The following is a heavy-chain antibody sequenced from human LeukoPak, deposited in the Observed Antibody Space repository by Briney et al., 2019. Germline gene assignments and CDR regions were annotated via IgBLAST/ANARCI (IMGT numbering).Heavy chain of an antibody. CDR1: GFAFSSYG. V-gene: IGHV3-23*01. Sequence: GGSLRLSCAASGFAFSSYGMHWVRQAPGKGLEWVSAIRGSGGTTYYADSVKGRFTISRDNSKNTLFLQMNSLRAEDTAVYYCAKDPHCTGTSCPPNWGQGTLVTVSS. CDR3: AKDPHCTGTSCPPN. CDR2: IRGSGGTT. J-gene: IGHJ4*02. D-gene: IGHD2-2*01.